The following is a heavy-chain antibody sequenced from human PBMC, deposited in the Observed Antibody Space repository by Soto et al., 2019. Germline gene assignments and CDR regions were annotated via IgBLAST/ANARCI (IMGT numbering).Heavy chain of an antibody. Sequence: PGKGMELDSSISSSSSYIYYADSVKGRFTISRDNAKNALYLQMNSLRAEDTAVYYCARVPRYPGGPSSRAYGMDAWGQGTPVTVSS. CDR3: ARVPRYPGGPSSRAYGMDA. CDR2: ISSSSSYI. V-gene: IGHV3-21*01. J-gene: IGHJ6*02. D-gene: IGHD6-19*01.